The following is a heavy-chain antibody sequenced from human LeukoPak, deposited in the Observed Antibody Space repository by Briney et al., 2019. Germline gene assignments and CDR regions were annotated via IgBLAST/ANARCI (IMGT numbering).Heavy chain of an antibody. CDR1: GGSFSGYY. D-gene: IGHD5-24*01. V-gene: IGHV4-34*01. CDR2: INHSGGT. J-gene: IGHJ4*02. CDR3: ARGRDGYNFLNRGEYYYFDY. Sequence: SETLFLTCAVYGGSFSGYYWSWIRQPPGKGLEWIGEINHSGGTNYNPSLKSRVTISVDTSKNQFSLKLSSVTAADTAVYYCARGRDGYNFLNRGEYYYFDYWGQGTLVTVSS.